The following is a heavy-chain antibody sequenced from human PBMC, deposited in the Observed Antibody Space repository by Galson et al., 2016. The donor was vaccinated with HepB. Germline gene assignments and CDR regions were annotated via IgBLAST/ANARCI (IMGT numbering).Heavy chain of an antibody. Sequence: SVKVSCKASGGTFNSMAISRLRQAPGQRLEWTGGIIPMIGSATYAQKFAGRVTMAADTSTITVYMELSTLRSEDTVVYFCSITPIEHLVYAIPQTFDYWGQGTLVTVSS. CDR1: GGTFNSMA. D-gene: IGHD2-8*01. V-gene: IGHV1-69*06. CDR2: IIPMIGSA. CDR3: SITPIEHLVYAIPQTFDY. J-gene: IGHJ4*02.